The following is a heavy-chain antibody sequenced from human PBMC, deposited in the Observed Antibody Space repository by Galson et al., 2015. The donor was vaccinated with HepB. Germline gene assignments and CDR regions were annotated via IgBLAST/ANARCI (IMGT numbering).Heavy chain of an antibody. CDR3: AREMTTVVNFDL. D-gene: IGHD4-23*01. CDR2: ISSSSSFI. CDR1: GFTFSSYS. V-gene: IGHV3-21*01. J-gene: IGHJ2*01. Sequence: SLRLSCAASGFTFSSYSMNWVRQAPGKGLEWVSSISSSSSFIYYADSVKGRFIISRDNAKNSLYLQMNSLGAEDTAVYYCAREMTTVVNFDLWGRGTLVTVSS.